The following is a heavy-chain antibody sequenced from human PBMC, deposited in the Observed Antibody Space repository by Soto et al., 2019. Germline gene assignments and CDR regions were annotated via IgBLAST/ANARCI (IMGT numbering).Heavy chain of an antibody. V-gene: IGHV1-69*13. CDR1: GGTFSSYA. Sequence: SVKVSCKASGGTFSSYAISWVRQAPGQGLEWMGGIIPIFGTANYAQKFQGRVTVTADESTSTAYMELSSLRSEDTAVYYCARVRGYYDSSSYYPGPSRFDYWGQGTLVTVYS. J-gene: IGHJ4*02. CDR2: IIPIFGTA. D-gene: IGHD3-22*01. CDR3: ARVRGYYDSSSYYPGPSRFDY.